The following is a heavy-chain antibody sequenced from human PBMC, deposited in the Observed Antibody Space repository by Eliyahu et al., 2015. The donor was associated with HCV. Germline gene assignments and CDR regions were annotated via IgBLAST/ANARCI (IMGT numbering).Heavy chain of an antibody. CDR3: TRGPHHCGGDCYSAD. V-gene: IGHV3-48*03. CDR2: INGAGSVT. CDR1: GFXFSGFE. J-gene: IGHJ4*02. D-gene: IGHD2-21*01. Sequence: VQLVESGGGLVQPGGSLRLSXTASGFXFSGFEMNGVRQAPGKGLGWXTXINGAGSVTHYADSVKGRFTVSRDDGKNSLYLQMNSLRAEDTALYYCTRGPHHCGGDCYSADWGQGTLVTVSS.